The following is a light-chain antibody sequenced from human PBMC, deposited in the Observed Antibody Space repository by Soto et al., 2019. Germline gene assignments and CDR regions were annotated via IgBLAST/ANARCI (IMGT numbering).Light chain of an antibody. Sequence: EIVLTQSPVTLSLSPGQRATLSCRASQTVGSNYLAWYQQKPGQAPRVLIHGASSRATGIPDRFNGSGPGTDFTFTISRLEPEDFAVYYCQQYSSSPRTFGQGTKVDIK. CDR1: QTVGSNY. J-gene: IGKJ1*01. CDR2: GAS. V-gene: IGKV3-20*01. CDR3: QQYSSSPRT.